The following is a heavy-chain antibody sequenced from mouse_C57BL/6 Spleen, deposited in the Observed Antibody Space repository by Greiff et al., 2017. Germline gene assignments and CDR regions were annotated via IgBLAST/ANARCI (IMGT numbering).Heavy chain of an antibody. V-gene: IGHV3-6*01. CDR3: ARVYYDYDGFAY. J-gene: IGHJ3*01. CDR2: ISYDGSN. CDR1: GYSITSGYY. D-gene: IGHD2-4*01. Sequence: VQLKESGPGLVKPSQSLSLTCSVTGYSITSGYYWNWIRQFPGNKLEWMGYISYDGSNNYNPSLKNRISITRDTSKNQFFLKLNSVTTEDTATYYCARVYYDYDGFAYWGQGTLVTVSA.